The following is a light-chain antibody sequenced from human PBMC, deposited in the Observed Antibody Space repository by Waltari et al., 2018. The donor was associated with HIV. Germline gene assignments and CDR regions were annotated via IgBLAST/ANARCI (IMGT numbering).Light chain of an antibody. V-gene: IGKV1-39*01. Sequence: DIQMTQSPSSLSASLGDRVTITCRTSQNITTSLNWYQHKSGKAPKVLLYGASNLQSGVPPRFSGSGSGTHFALSISGLQPEDFAAYFCQQSYNGPGTFGQGTRLDLK. CDR3: QQSYNGPGT. CDR2: GAS. J-gene: IGKJ5*01. CDR1: QNITTS.